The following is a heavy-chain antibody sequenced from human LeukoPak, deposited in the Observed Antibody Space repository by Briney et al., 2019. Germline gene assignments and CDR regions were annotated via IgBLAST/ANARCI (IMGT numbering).Heavy chain of an antibody. V-gene: IGHV1-2*02. CDR1: GYTFTDYY. CDR2: IVPNSGGT. Sequence: ASVKVSCKASGYTFTDYYIHWVRQAPGQGLEWMGWIVPNSGGTNYAQKFQGRVTMTRDTSTSTVYMELSSLRSEDTAMYYCANTESSGWTKYFQHWGQGTLVTVSS. CDR3: ANTESSGWTKYFQH. J-gene: IGHJ1*01. D-gene: IGHD6-19*01.